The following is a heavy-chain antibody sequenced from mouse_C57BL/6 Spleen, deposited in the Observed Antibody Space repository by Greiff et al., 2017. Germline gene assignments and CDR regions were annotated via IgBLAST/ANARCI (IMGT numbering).Heavy chain of an antibody. CDR1: GFTFSSYA. CDR2: ISDGGSYT. J-gene: IGHJ1*03. D-gene: IGHD4-1*01. CDR3: AREGGGTGYFDV. Sequence: EVKLVESGGGLVKPGGSLKLSCAASGFTFSSYAMSWVRQTPEKRLEWVATISDGGSYTYYPDNVKGRFTISRDNAKNNLYLQMSQLESEDTAMYYGAREGGGTGYFDVWGTGTTVTVSS. V-gene: IGHV5-4*01.